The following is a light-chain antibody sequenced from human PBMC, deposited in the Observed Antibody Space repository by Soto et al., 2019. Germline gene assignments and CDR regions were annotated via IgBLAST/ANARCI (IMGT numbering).Light chain of an antibody. CDR1: QSVRSRY. CDR3: QQYGSSPYT. V-gene: IGKV3-20*01. J-gene: IGKJ2*01. CDR2: GAS. Sequence: EIVWTQSPGTLSWSPGERATLSCRARQSVRSRYLAWYQQKPGQDPRLLIYGASSRATGIPDRFSGSGSGTDFTLTISRLVPEDLAVYYCQQYGSSPYTFGQGTKLEIK.